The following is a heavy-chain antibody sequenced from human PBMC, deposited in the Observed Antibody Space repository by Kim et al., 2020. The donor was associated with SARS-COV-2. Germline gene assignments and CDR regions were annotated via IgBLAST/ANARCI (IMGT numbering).Heavy chain of an antibody. Sequence: SETLSLTCAVYGGPFSGYYWSWIRQPPGKGLERIGEINHSGSTNYNPSLKSRVTISVDTSKNQFSLKLSSVTAADTAVYYCARGSGWYPSPDYWGQGTLVTVSS. CDR1: GGPFSGYY. D-gene: IGHD6-19*01. V-gene: IGHV4-34*01. CDR3: ARGSGWYPSPDY. CDR2: INHSGST. J-gene: IGHJ4*02.